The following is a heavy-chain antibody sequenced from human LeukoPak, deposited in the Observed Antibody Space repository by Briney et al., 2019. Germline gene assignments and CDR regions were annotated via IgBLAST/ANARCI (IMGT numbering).Heavy chain of an antibody. CDR1: GFTFDDYG. CDR3: ARGSATYYRYFDY. Sequence: GGSLRLSCAASGFTFDDYGMTWVRQGPGKGLGGVSGINWSGGSTGYADSVKGRFTISRDNAKNSIYLQMNSLRAEDTALYYCARGSATYYRYFDYWGQGILVTVSS. J-gene: IGHJ4*02. CDR2: INWSGGST. D-gene: IGHD3-10*01. V-gene: IGHV3-20*04.